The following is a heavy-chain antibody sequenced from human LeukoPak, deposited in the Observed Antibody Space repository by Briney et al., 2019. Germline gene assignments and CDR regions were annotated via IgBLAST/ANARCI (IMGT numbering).Heavy chain of an antibody. Sequence: ASVKVSCKASGYTFTSYYMHWVRQAPGQGLEWMGGIIPIFGTANYAQKFQGRVTITTDESTSTAYMELSSLRSEDTAVYYCARGLHLDIVVVQGGEPWFDPWGQGTLVTVSS. CDR2: IIPIFGTA. CDR1: GYTFTSYY. CDR3: ARGLHLDIVVVQGGEPWFDP. V-gene: IGHV1-69*05. D-gene: IGHD2-2*01. J-gene: IGHJ5*02.